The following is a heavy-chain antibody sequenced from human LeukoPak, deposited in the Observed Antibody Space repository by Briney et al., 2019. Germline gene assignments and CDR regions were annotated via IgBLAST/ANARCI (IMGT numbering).Heavy chain of an antibody. CDR2: IYYSGST. CDR1: GGSISSSSYY. Sequence: KTSETLSLTCTVSGGSISSSSYYWGWIRQPPGKGLEWIGYIYYSGSTNYNPSLKSRVTISVDTPKNQFSLKLSSVTAADTAVYYCARGQFYGFSWGQGTLVTVSS. CDR3: ARGQFYGFS. D-gene: IGHD3/OR15-3a*01. V-gene: IGHV4-61*05. J-gene: IGHJ4*02.